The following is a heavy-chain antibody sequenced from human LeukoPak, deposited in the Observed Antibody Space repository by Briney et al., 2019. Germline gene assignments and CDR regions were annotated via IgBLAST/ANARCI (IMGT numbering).Heavy chain of an antibody. D-gene: IGHD3-10*01. Sequence: SQTLSLTCTVSGGSISSGSYYWRWIRQPAGKGLEWIGRFYTSGSTNYNPSLKSRVSISVDTSKNQFSLKLSSVTAADTAVYYCAREIRGYMDVWGRGTTVTISS. V-gene: IGHV4-61*02. CDR3: AREIRGYMDV. CDR1: GGSISSGSYY. J-gene: IGHJ6*03. CDR2: FYTSGST.